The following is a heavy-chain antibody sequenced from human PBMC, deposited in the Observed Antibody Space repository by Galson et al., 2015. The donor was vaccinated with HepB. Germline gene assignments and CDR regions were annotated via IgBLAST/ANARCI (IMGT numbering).Heavy chain of an antibody. V-gene: IGHV3-74*03. CDR2: IKGDGITT. CDR1: GFTFSSEW. D-gene: IGHD3-10*01. J-gene: IGHJ4*02. CDR3: GKDRSYGVDQ. Sequence: SLRLSCAASGFTFSSEWMHWVRQAPGKGLEWVSRIKGDGITTTYADSVKGRFTISRDDAKKTLYLQMSSLRAEDTAVYYCGKDRSYGVDQWGQGTLVTVSS.